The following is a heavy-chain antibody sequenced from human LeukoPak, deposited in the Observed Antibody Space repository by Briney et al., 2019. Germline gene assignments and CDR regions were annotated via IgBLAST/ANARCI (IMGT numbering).Heavy chain of an antibody. CDR2: ISYDGSKK. Sequence: GGSLRLSCAASGFTFSSNGMHWVRQAPGKGLEWVAIISYDGSKKYYADSVKGRFTISRDDSTNTLSLQMNSLRPEDTAVYYCAKGDSRWNAHFDYWGRGTLVTVSS. V-gene: IGHV3-30*18. CDR1: GFTFSSNG. D-gene: IGHD1-1*01. J-gene: IGHJ4*02. CDR3: AKGDSRWNAHFDY.